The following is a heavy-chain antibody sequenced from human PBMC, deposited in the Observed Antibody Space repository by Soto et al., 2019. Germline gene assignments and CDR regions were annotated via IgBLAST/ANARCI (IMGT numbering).Heavy chain of an antibody. V-gene: IGHV4-59*08. D-gene: IGHD3-9*01. CDR3: ARQYDILTGYSRGVDY. J-gene: IGHJ4*02. CDR1: GGSISSYY. Sequence: SETLSLTCTVSGGSISSYYWSWIRQPPGKGLEWIGYIYYSGSTNYNPSLKSRVTISVDTSKNQFSLKLSSVTAADTAVYYGARQYDILTGYSRGVDYWGQGTLVTVSS. CDR2: IYYSGST.